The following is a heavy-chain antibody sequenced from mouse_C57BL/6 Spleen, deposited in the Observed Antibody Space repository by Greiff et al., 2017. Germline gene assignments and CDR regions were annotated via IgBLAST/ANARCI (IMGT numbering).Heavy chain of an antibody. Sequence: VQLQQSGAELVKPGASVKISCKASGYAFSSYWMNWVKQRHGKGLEWIGQIYPGDGDTNYNGKFKGKATLTADKSSSTAYMPLSSLTSEDSAVYFCARGGTRGYAMDYWGQGTSLTVSS. CDR1: GYAFSSYW. D-gene: IGHD2-14*01. CDR3: ARGGTRGYAMDY. J-gene: IGHJ4*01. V-gene: IGHV1-80*01. CDR2: IYPGDGDT.